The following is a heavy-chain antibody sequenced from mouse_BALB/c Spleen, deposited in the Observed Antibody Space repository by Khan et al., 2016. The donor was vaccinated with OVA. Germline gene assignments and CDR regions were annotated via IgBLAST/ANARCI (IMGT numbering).Heavy chain of an antibody. V-gene: IGHV5-6*01. Sequence: EVELVESGGDLVKPGGSLKLSCAASGFTFSNYDMSWVRQTPDKRLGWVATISSAGSYTYYPDSVKGRFTISRDNATNTLYLQLSSLKSEDTAMYYWARRGYDEAWFAYWGHGTLVTVSA. CDR1: GFTFSNYD. CDR2: ISSAGSYT. D-gene: IGHD2-2*01. CDR3: ARRGYDEAWFAY. J-gene: IGHJ3*01.